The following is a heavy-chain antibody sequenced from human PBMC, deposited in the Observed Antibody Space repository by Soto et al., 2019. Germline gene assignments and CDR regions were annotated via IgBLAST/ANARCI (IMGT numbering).Heavy chain of an antibody. V-gene: IGHV1-3*01. D-gene: IGHD3-10*01. CDR3: VKDQYYYGSGQDAFDI. J-gene: IGHJ3*02. Sequence: ASVKVSCKASGYTFTSYAMHWVRQAPGQRLEWMGWINAGNGNTKYSQKFQGRVTITRDTSASTAYMELSSLRAEDSAVYYCVKDQYYYGSGQDAFDIWGQGTMVTVSS. CDR2: INAGNGNT. CDR1: GYTFTSYA.